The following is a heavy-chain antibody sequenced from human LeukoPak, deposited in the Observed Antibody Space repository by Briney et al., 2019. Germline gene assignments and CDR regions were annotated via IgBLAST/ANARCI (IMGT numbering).Heavy chain of an antibody. CDR1: GFTFDDYG. D-gene: IGHD1-1*01. V-gene: IGHV3-20*04. J-gene: IGHJ4*02. Sequence: GGSLRLSCAASGFTFDDYGMSWVGQAPGKGLEWVSGINWNGGSTGYADSVKGRFTISRDSPKNTVYRDMSSLRDEDTAVYYCASEVWNDWGPGTLVTVSS. CDR2: INWNGGST. CDR3: ASEVWND.